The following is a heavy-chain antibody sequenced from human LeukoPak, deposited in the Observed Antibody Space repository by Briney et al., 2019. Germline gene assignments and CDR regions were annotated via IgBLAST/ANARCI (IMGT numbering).Heavy chain of an antibody. Sequence: SETLSFTCSVSGGSISSYYWSWIRQPPRKGLECIGYIHYSGSTNYNPSLKSRVTISVDTSKNQFSLKLSSVTAAGTALYYCAREGGVDDYSDRGPFDSWGQGTLVTVSS. CDR1: GGSISSYY. CDR3: AREGGVDDYSDRGPFDS. D-gene: IGHD4-17*01. J-gene: IGHJ4*02. CDR2: IHYSGST. V-gene: IGHV4-59*12.